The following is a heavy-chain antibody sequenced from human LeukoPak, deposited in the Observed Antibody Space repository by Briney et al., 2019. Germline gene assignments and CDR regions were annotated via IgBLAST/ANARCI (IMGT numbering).Heavy chain of an antibody. CDR2: FDPEDGET. D-gene: IGHD2-21*01. V-gene: IGHV1-24*01. CDR1: GYTLTELS. Sequence: ASVKVSCKVSGYTLTELSMHWVRQAPGKGLEWMGGFDPEDGETIYAQKFQGGVTMTEDTSTDTAYMELSSLRSEDTAVYYCATSIISQESPYYFDYWGQGTLVTVSS. J-gene: IGHJ4*02. CDR3: ATSIISQESPYYFDY.